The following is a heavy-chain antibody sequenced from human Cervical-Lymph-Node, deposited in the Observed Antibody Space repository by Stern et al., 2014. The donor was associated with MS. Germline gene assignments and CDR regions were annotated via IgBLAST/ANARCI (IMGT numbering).Heavy chain of an antibody. J-gene: IGHJ4*02. CDR2: IYYTGST. D-gene: IGHD6-19*01. CDR1: GDSMSSYY. Sequence: VQLVESGPGLVKPSETLSLTCTVSGDSMSSYYLSWIRQPPGKGLEWIGSIYYTGSTDYIPSLKSRVTISVDTSKNQFSLRLTSVTAADTAVYYCARLSSGWYAYWGQGTLVPVSS. CDR3: ARLSSGWYAY. V-gene: IGHV4-59*01.